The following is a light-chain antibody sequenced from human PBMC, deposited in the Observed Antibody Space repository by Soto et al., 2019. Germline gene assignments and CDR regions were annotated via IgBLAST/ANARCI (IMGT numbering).Light chain of an antibody. CDR2: GAS. J-gene: IGKJ4*01. Sequence: EIVLTQSPGTLSLSPGERATLSCTASQSVSSGQLGWYQQKPGQAPRLLIYGASSRAAATPDRFSGSGSGTDFTLTISGLEPEDFAVDSCQQYGGSPKVTFGGGTKVEIK. CDR3: QQYGGSPKVT. V-gene: IGKV3-20*01. CDR1: QSVSSGQ.